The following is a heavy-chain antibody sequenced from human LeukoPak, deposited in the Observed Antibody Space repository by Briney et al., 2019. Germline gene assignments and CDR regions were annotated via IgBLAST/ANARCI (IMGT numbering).Heavy chain of an antibody. CDR2: ITYNSGTI. CDR1: GFTFRSYA. CDR3: ARDSGYRYADDY. Sequence: PGGSLRLSCAASGFTFRSYAMQWVRQAPGKGLEWVSYITYNSGTIFYADSVKGRFTISRDNAKDSLYLQMSSLRDEDTAVYYCARDSGYRYADDYWGQGTLVTVSS. V-gene: IGHV3-48*02. D-gene: IGHD5-18*01. J-gene: IGHJ4*02.